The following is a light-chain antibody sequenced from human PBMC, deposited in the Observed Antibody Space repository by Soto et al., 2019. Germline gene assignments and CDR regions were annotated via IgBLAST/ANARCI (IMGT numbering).Light chain of an antibody. CDR1: SSDVGAYNY. Sequence: QSVLTQPASVSGSPGQSITISCTGTSSDVGAYNYVSWYQQHPATAPKLMIYDVSNRPSGVSNRFSGSKSGNTASLTISGLQAEDEADYYCSSYTTSITLLFGGGTKLTVL. J-gene: IGLJ2*01. CDR2: DVS. CDR3: SSYTTSITLL. V-gene: IGLV2-14*01.